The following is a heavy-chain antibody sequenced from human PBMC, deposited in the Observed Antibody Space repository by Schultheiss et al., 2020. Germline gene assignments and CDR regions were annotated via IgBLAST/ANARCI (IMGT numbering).Heavy chain of an antibody. CDR1: GFTFSSYS. J-gene: IGHJ6*02. D-gene: IGHD1-26*01. CDR2: INHSGST. CDR3: ARDLIVGATNGAGYYYYYYGMDV. V-gene: IGHV4-34*01. Sequence: GSLRLSCAASGFTFSSYSMNWVRQAPGKGLEWIGEINHSGSTNYNPSLKSRVTISVDTSKNQFSLKLSSVTAADTAVYYCARDLIVGATNGAGYYYYYYGMDVWGQGTTVTVSS.